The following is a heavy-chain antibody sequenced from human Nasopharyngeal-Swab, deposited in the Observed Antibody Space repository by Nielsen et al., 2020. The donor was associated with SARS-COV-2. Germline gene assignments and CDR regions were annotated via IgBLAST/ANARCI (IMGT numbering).Heavy chain of an antibody. CDR1: GYTFTSYG. Sequence: ASVKVSCKASGYTFTSYGISWVRQAPGQGLEWMGWISAYNGNTNYAQKFQGRVTMTTDTSTSTAYMELRSLRSDDTAVYYCVRGEYYYDSSGYYPGGDIWGQGTKVTVSS. CDR3: VRGEYYYDSSGYYPGGDI. J-gene: IGHJ3*02. D-gene: IGHD3-22*01. CDR2: ISAYNGNT. V-gene: IGHV1-18*01.